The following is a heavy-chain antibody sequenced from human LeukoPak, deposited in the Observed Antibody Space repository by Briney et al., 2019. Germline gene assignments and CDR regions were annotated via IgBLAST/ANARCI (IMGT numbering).Heavy chain of an antibody. D-gene: IGHD1-26*01. CDR2: ISSSGGST. CDR3: AKGGAQV. V-gene: IGHV3-23*01. J-gene: IGHJ4*02. Sequence: GGTLRLSCAASGFIFSRYGMSWVRQAPGKGLEWVSAISSSGGSTYYADSVRGRFIISRDSSKNTLYLQMNSLRVEDTAVYYCAKGGAQVGGQGTLVTVSS. CDR1: GFIFSRYG.